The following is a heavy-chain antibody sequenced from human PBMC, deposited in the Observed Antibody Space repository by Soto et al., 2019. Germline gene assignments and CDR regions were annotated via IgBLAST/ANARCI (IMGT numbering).Heavy chain of an antibody. CDR2: IYYSGST. D-gene: IGHD4-17*01. CDR1: GGSIRSYY. J-gene: IGHJ4*02. CDR3: KRVGGYYGDYTHFAY. Sequence: SETLSLTCTVYGGSIRSYYWSWIRQPPGKGLEWIGNIYYSGSTNYNPSRKSRVTMSVDMSKNQVSLKLSSVTAAETAVYYCKRVGGYYGDYTHFAYWGQGSLVTVSA. V-gene: IGHV4-59*01.